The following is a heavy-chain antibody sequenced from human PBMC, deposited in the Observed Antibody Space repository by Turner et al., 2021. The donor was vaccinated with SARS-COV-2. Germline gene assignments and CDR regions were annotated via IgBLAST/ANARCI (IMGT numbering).Heavy chain of an antibody. J-gene: IGHJ4*02. Sequence: EVQLLASGGGFVHPGGSLRLYCAASGFTFSRYAMSWVRQDPGKGLEWVSAIRATGGRTYYADSVKGRFTISRDNSKNTLYLQMNSLRAEDTAVYYCAKSDRGWLVIGPRGVGYFDYWGQGTLVTVSS. D-gene: IGHD6-19*01. CDR2: IRATGGRT. CDR3: AKSDRGWLVIGPRGVGYFDY. CDR1: GFTFSRYA. V-gene: IGHV3-23*01.